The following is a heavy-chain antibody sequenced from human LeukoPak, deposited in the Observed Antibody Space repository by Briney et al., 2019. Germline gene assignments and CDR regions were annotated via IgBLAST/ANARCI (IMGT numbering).Heavy chain of an antibody. D-gene: IGHD3-22*01. CDR1: GFTFSNYG. CDR3: AKDGTSFISYYYDSSGFYDC. V-gene: IGHV3-30*18. J-gene: IGHJ4*02. Sequence: GGSLRLSCAASGFTFSNYGMHWVRQAPGKGLEWVAAVSYDGTYKYYADSMKGRFTVSRDNSKNTLYLQVHTLRAEDTAVYYCAKDGTSFISYYYDSSGFYDCWGQGTLVTVSS. CDR2: VSYDGTYK.